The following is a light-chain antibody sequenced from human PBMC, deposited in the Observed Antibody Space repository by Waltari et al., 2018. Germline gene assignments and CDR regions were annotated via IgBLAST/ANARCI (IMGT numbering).Light chain of an antibody. CDR3: CSYAGRYTSV. Sequence: QSALTQPRSVSGSPGQSVTLSCTGTNTDVGPYNCVSWYQHRPGKAPQLVIFDVDKRPSGVPDRFSGSKAGNTASLTISGLQADDEADYYCCSYAGRYTSVFGGGTKVTVL. CDR1: NTDVGPYNC. V-gene: IGLV2-11*01. CDR2: DVD. J-gene: IGLJ2*01.